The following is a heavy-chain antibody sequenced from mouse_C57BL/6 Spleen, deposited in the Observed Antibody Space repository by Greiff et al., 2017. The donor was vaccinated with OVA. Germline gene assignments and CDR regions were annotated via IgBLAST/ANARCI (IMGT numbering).Heavy chain of an antibody. Sequence: QVQLQQPGAELVKPGASVKMSCKASGYTFTSYWITWVKQRPGQGLGWIGDIYPGSGSTTYNEKFKSKATLTVDTSSSTAYMQLSSLTSEDSAVYYCARWEDYDAWFAYWGQGTLVTVSA. D-gene: IGHD2-4*01. J-gene: IGHJ3*01. CDR3: ARWEDYDAWFAY. V-gene: IGHV1-55*01. CDR1: GYTFTSYW. CDR2: IYPGSGST.